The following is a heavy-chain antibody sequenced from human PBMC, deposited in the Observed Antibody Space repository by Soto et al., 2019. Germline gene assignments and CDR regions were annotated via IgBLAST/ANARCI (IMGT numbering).Heavy chain of an antibody. J-gene: IGHJ5*02. V-gene: IGHV3-33*01. CDR2: IWYDGVDT. CDR3: ARDRGGLVVNNWFDI. Sequence: GGSLRLSCAASGFTFNSYAMHWVRQAPGKGLDWVAVIWYDGVDTYSADSVKGRFTISRDNSKNTLYLQMNSLRVEDTAVYYCARDRGGLVVNNWFDIWGQGTLVTVSS. D-gene: IGHD2-8*02. CDR1: GFTFNSYA.